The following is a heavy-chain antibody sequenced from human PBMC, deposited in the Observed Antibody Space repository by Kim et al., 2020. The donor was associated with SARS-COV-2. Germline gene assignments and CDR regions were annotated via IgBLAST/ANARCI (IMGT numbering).Heavy chain of an antibody. V-gene: IGHV4-34*01. CDR3: AREGGSSSGWFGY. CDR1: GGSFSGYY. CDR2: INHSGST. Sequence: SETLSLTCAVYGGSFSGYYWSWIRQPPGKGLEWIGEINHSGSTNYNPSLKSRVTISVDTSKNQFSLKLSSVTAADTAVYYCAREGGSSSGWFGYWGQGTLVTVSS. J-gene: IGHJ5*01. D-gene: IGHD6-19*01.